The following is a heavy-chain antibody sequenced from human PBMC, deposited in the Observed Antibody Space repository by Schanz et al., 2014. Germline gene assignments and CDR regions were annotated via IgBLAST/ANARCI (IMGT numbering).Heavy chain of an antibody. Sequence: VQLVESGGGLVKPGESLRLSCAASGFTFSSYSMNWVRQAPGKGLEWVSSISRSSSSIYYADSVKGRFTISRDNAKNSLYLQMHSLRAEDTAVYYCARGRSLGWCDYWGQGTLVTVSS. CDR1: GFTFSSYS. V-gene: IGHV3-21*01. CDR2: ISRSSSSI. J-gene: IGHJ4*02. D-gene: IGHD2-21*01. CDR3: ARGRSLGWCDY.